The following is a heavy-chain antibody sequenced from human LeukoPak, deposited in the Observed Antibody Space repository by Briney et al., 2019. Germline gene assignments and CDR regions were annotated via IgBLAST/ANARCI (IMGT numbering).Heavy chain of an antibody. Sequence: PGGSLRLSCAGSGFIFSKYWMTWVRQAPGKGLEWVANIRHDGIRQNYLDSVEGRISISRDNAQNSLFLQMNNLRVEDTGIYYCVRDDDYERDDIWYDALDVWGPGTRVTVSS. CDR1: GFIFSKYW. V-gene: IGHV3-7*01. D-gene: IGHD3-22*01. CDR2: IRHDGIRQ. CDR3: VRDDDYERDDIWYDALDV. J-gene: IGHJ3*01.